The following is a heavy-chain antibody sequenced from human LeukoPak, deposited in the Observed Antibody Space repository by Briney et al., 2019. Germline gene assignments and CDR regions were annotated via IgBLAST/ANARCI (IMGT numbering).Heavy chain of an antibody. CDR1: GVSLTSGSYY. V-gene: IGHV4-39*01. CDR3: ARRTDGGALED. D-gene: IGHD4-17*01. Sequence: PSGTLCLTCTVSGVSLTSGSYYWAWIRQPPGQGLEWVGSIYSGGGTFYHPSLRTRVTIPVDTTQQQFSLTLPSVTAAAASDYFGARRTDGGALEDWSQATLVT. J-gene: IGHJ4*02. CDR2: IYSGGGT.